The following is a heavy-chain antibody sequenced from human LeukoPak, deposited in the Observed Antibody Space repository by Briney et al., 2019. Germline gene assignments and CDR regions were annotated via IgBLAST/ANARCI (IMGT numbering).Heavy chain of an antibody. Sequence: GGSLRLSCAASGFTFSSYSMNWVRQAPGKGLEWVSSISSRRSYIYSADSVKGRFTISTDNANNSLYLQMNSLRAEDTAVYYCARDPPSARQWFGELQIYYYYYMDVWGKGTTVTISS. CDR2: ISSRRSYI. D-gene: IGHD3-10*01. CDR1: GFTFSSYS. CDR3: ARDPPSARQWFGELQIYYYYYMDV. V-gene: IGHV3-21*01. J-gene: IGHJ6*03.